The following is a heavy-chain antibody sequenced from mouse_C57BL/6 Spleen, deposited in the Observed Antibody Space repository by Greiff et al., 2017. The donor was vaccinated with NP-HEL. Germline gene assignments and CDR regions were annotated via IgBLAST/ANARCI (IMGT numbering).Heavy chain of an antibody. CDR1: GYTFTSYW. Sequence: QVQLQQPGAELVRPGSSVKLSCKASGYTFTSYWMHWVKQRPIQGLEWIGNIDPSDSETHYNQKFKDKDTLTVDKSSSTAYMQLSSLTSEASAVYYCSRRVQLGYYFDYWGQGTTLTVSS. CDR2: IDPSDSET. CDR3: SRRVQLGYYFDY. V-gene: IGHV1-52*01. D-gene: IGHD4-1*02. J-gene: IGHJ2*01.